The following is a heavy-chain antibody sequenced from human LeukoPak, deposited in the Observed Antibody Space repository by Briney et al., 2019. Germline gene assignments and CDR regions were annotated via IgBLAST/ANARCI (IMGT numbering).Heavy chain of an antibody. D-gene: IGHD6-13*01. CDR2: INHSGST. J-gene: IGHJ5*02. Sequence: KPSETLSLTCAVYGGSFSGYYWSWIRQPPGKGLEWIGEINHSGSTNYNPSLKSRVTISVDTSKYQFSLKLSSVTAADTAVYYCARRTSSSWYNGWFDPWGQGTLVTVSS. V-gene: IGHV4-34*01. CDR1: GGSFSGYY. CDR3: ARRTSSSWYNGWFDP.